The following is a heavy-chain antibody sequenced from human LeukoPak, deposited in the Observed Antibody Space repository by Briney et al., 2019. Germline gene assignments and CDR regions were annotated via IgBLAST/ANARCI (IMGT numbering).Heavy chain of an antibody. CDR3: ARGGPLLYYYGSGSPQFDY. CDR2: IYHSGST. CDR1: GGPISSGGYS. Sequence: SQTLSLTCAVSGGPISSGGYSWSWIRQPPGKGLEWIGYIYHSGSTYYNPSLKSRVTISVDRSKNQFSLKLSSVTAADTAVYYCARGGPLLYYYGSGSPQFDYWGQGTLVTVSS. J-gene: IGHJ4*02. V-gene: IGHV4-30-2*01. D-gene: IGHD3-10*01.